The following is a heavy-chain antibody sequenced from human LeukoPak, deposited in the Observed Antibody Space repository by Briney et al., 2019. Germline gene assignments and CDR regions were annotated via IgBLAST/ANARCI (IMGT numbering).Heavy chain of an antibody. Sequence: PGRSLRLSCAASGFTFSSYAMHWVRQAPGKGLEWVAVISYDGSNKYYADSVKGRFTISRDNSKNTLYLQMNSLRAEDTAVYYCARAPVTTGEFDYWGQGTLVTVSS. J-gene: IGHJ4*02. CDR1: GFTFSSYA. CDR3: ARAPVTTGEFDY. V-gene: IGHV3-30*04. CDR2: ISYDGSNK. D-gene: IGHD4-17*01.